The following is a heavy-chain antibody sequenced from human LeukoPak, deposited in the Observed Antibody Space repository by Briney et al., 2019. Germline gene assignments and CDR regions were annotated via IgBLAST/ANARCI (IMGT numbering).Heavy chain of an antibody. V-gene: IGHV1-18*01. CDR3: ARVLRRDILTGYYPRYYYYGMDV. CDR2: ISAYNGNT. CDR1: GYTFTSYG. Sequence: GASVKVSCKASGYTFTSYGISWVRQPPAQGLEWMGWISAYNGNTNYAKKLQGRVTMTTDTSTSTAYMELRSLRSDDTAVYYCARVLRRDILTGYYPRYYYYGMDVWGQGTTVTVSS. D-gene: IGHD3-9*01. J-gene: IGHJ6*02.